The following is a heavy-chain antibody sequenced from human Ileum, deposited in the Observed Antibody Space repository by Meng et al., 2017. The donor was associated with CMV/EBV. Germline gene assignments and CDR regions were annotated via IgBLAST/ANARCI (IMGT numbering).Heavy chain of an antibody. Sequence: SVKVSCKASGGTFSSYTISWVRQAPGQGLEWMGRIIPILGIANYTQKFQGRVTITANESTSTAYRELSSLRSEDTAVYYCARRRDGIVGATSEYYYYYDMDVWGQGTTVTVSS. CDR1: GGTFSSYT. J-gene: IGHJ6*02. CDR3: ARRRDGIVGATSEYYYYYDMDV. CDR2: IIPILGIA. V-gene: IGHV1-69*02. D-gene: IGHD1-26*01.